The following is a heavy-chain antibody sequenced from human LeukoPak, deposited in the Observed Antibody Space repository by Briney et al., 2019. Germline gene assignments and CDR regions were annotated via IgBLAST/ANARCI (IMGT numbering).Heavy chain of an antibody. Sequence: GRSLRLSCAASGFTFSSYATHWVRQAPGKGLEWVAVISYDGSNKYYADSVKGRFTISRDNSKNTLYLQMNSLRAEDTAVYYCASLPVAAAGTSFVPEDYWGQGTLVTVSS. V-gene: IGHV3-30*04. CDR3: ASLPVAAAGTSFVPEDY. D-gene: IGHD6-13*01. J-gene: IGHJ4*02. CDR1: GFTFSSYA. CDR2: ISYDGSNK.